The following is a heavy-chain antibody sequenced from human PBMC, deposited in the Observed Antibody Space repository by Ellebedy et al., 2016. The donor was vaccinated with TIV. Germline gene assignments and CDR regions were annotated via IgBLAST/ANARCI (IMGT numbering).Heavy chain of an antibody. CDR2: ISANGGTT. Sequence: PGGSLRLSCAASGFTFSTYPMNWVRQAPGKGLEWVSIISANGGTTYYADSVKGRFTISRDNSKNTLFLQMSSLRAEDTAVYFGARRSTDSAFDSWGQGTLVTVSS. D-gene: IGHD2-8*02. CDR3: ARRSTDSAFDS. CDR1: GFTFSTYP. V-gene: IGHV3-23*01. J-gene: IGHJ4*02.